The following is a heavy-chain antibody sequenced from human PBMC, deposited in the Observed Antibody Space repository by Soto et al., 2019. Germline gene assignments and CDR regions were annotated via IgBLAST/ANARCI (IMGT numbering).Heavy chain of an antibody. CDR1: GDTFSFYT. CDR3: AASYGSGYRAFDY. Sequence: QVQLVQSGTEVKKPGSSVKVSCKASGDTFSFYTINWVRQAPGLGLEWVGRINPIVSMANYAQKFQGRVPMTAENSTRTAYMELRSLRSADTAMYFCAASYGSGYRAFDYWGQGALVIVSS. D-gene: IGHD3-10*01. CDR2: INPIVSMA. J-gene: IGHJ4*02. V-gene: IGHV1-69*02.